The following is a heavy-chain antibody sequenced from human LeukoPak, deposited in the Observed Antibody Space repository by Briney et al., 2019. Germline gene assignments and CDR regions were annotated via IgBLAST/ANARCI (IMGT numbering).Heavy chain of an antibody. J-gene: IGHJ4*02. D-gene: IGHD3-22*01. CDR1: GYTFTGYY. Sequence: GASVHVSCKASGYTFTGYYMHWVRPAPGQGLEWMGWVNPKSGGTNYAQKVQGRVTMTRDTSISTAYMELSRLRSDDTAVYYCARVRQTSYDSSGYYYYPLDYWGQGTLVTVSS. V-gene: IGHV1-2*02. CDR3: ARVRQTSYDSSGYYYYPLDY. CDR2: VNPKSGGT.